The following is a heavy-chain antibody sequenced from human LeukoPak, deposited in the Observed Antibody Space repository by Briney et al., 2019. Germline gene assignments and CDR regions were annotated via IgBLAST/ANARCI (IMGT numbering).Heavy chain of an antibody. CDR2: ISYDGSNK. Sequence: SGGSLRLSCAASGFTFSSYAMHWVRHAPGKGLEWVAVISYDGSNKYYADSVKGRFTISRDNSKNTLYLQMNSLRAEDTAVYYCARVALMYSSSPLDYWGQGTLVTVSS. CDR1: GFTFSSYA. CDR3: ARVALMYSSSPLDY. V-gene: IGHV3-30-3*01. D-gene: IGHD6-6*01. J-gene: IGHJ4*02.